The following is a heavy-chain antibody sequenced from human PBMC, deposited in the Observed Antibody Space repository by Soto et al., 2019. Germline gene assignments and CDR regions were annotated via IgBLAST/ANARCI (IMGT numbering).Heavy chain of an antibody. Sequence: QVQLVQSGAEVKKPGSSVKVSCKASGGTFSTYAISWVRQAPGQGLEWMGGIIPMFGTAKYAQKFQGRVTNTADESTTTAYMELSSLGSDDTAVYYCARLPDYFTRSGYYYGVDYWGQGTLVTVSS. V-gene: IGHV1-69*01. CDR2: IIPMFGTA. CDR3: ARLPDYFTRSGYYYGVDY. CDR1: GGTFSTYA. J-gene: IGHJ4*02. D-gene: IGHD3-22*01.